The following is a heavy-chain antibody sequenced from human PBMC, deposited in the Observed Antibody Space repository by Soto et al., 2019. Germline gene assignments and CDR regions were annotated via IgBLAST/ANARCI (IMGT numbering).Heavy chain of an antibody. D-gene: IGHD3-10*01. CDR2: IYYSGST. V-gene: IGHV4-31*03. Sequence: PWETLSLTCTVSGGSISSGGYYWSWIRQHPGKGLEWIGYIYYSGSTYHNPSLKSRVTISVDTSKNQFSLKLSSVTAADTAVYYCARSVRGVTPFDYWGQGTLGTVSS. J-gene: IGHJ4*02. CDR1: GGSISSGGYY. CDR3: ARSVRGVTPFDY.